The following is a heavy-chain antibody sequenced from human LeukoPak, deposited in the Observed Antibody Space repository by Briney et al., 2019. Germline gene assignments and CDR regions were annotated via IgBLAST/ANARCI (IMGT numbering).Heavy chain of an antibody. CDR1: GSTFSSYS. Sequence: PGRSLRLSCAASGSTFSSYSMNWVRHAPAKGLEGVSSISSSRSYIYYADSAKGRFTISRDNAKNSLYLQMNSLRAEDTAVYYCARGERGLYCSSTSCYPVLGGQGTLVTVSS. D-gene: IGHD2-2*01. CDR3: ARGERGLYCSSTSCYPVL. CDR2: ISSSRSYI. J-gene: IGHJ4*02. V-gene: IGHV3-21*01.